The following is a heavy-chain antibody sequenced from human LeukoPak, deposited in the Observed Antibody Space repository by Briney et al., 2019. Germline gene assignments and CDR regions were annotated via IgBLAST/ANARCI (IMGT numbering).Heavy chain of an antibody. D-gene: IGHD4/OR15-4a*01. V-gene: IGHV4-4*07. CDR1: GGSISSYY. CDR3: ARDRGGARHYYYMDV. Sequence: SETLSLTCTVSGGSISSYYWSWIRQPAGKGLEWIGRIYTSGSTNYNPSLKRRVTMSVDTSKNQFSLKLSSVTAADTAVYYCARDRGGARHYYYMDVWGKGTTVTISS. CDR2: IYTSGST. J-gene: IGHJ6*03.